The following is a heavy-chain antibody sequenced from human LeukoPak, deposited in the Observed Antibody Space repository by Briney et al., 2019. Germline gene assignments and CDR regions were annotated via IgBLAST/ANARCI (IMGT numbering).Heavy chain of an antibody. CDR3: ARTRRADWLLYYYYMDV. CDR1: GFTFSSYW. J-gene: IGHJ6*03. D-gene: IGHD3-9*01. CDR2: IKQDGSEK. V-gene: IGHV3-7*01. Sequence: GGSLRLSCAASGFTFSSYWMSWVGQAPGKGLEWVANIKQDGSEKYYVDSVKGRFTISRDNAKNSLYLQMNSLRAEDTAVYYCARTRRADWLLYYYYMDVWGKGTTVTISS.